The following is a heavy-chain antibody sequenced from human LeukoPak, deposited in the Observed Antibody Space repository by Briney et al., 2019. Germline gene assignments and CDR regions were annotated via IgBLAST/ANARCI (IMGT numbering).Heavy chain of an antibody. J-gene: IGHJ5*02. D-gene: IGHD1-26*01. CDR2: IYYSGST. CDR3: ARDRGSYYPNWFDP. V-gene: IGHV4-39*07. CDR1: GGSISSLNYY. Sequence: PSETLSLTCSVSGGSISSLNYYWGWIRQPPGKGLEWIGSIYYSGSTFYSPSLESRVTISLDTSKNHFSLRLSSVTAADTAVYYCARDRGSYYPNWFDPWGQGTLVTVSS.